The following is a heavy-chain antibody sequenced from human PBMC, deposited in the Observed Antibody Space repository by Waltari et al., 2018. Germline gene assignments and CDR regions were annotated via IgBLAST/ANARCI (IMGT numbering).Heavy chain of an antibody. V-gene: IGHV1-2*04. D-gene: IGHD3-22*01. CDR3: ARSYYDDSSGSHQWWFDP. J-gene: IGHJ5*02. Sequence: QVQLVQSGAEVKKPGASVKVSCKASGYTFTGYYMHWVRQAPGQGLEWMGWSNTNRGGTNDAQKVQGWVTMTRDTSISTAYMELSRLRSDDTAVYYGARSYYDDSSGSHQWWFDPWGQGTLVTVSS. CDR1: GYTFTGYY. CDR2: SNTNRGGT.